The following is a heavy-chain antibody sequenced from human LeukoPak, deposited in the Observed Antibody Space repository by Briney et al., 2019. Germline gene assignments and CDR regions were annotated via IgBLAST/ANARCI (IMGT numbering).Heavy chain of an antibody. CDR3: ASNQWPNWYFDL. J-gene: IGHJ2*01. D-gene: IGHD6-19*01. Sequence: SETLSLTCAVSGGSISSSNWWSWVRQPPGKGLEWIGEIYHSGSTNYNPSRESRVTISVDRSKNQFSLKLNSVTAADTAVYYCASNQWPNWYFDLWGRGTLVTVSS. V-gene: IGHV4-4*02. CDR2: IYHSGST. CDR1: GGSISSSNW.